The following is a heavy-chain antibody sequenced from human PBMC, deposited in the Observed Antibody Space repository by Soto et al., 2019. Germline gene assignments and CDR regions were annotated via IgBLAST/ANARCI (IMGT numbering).Heavy chain of an antibody. CDR1: GFTFSSYW. CDR3: AREPPLYYDILTGYYVDYYYYMDV. D-gene: IGHD3-9*01. J-gene: IGHJ6*03. CDR2: IKQDGSEK. V-gene: IGHV3-7*01. Sequence: TGGSLRLSCAASGFTFSSYWMSWVRQAPGKGLEWVANIKQDGSEKYYVDSVKGRFTISRDNAKNSLYLQMNSLRAEDTAVYYCAREPPLYYDILTGYYVDYYYYMDVWGKGTTVTVSS.